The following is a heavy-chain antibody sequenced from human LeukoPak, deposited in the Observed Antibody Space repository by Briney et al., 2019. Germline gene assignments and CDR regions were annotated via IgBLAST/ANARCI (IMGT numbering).Heavy chain of an antibody. CDR2: INPSGGGT. CDR1: GYTFTGYY. Sequence: GASVKVFCKASGYTFTGYYMHWVRQAPGQGLEWMGIINPSGGGTSYAQKFQGRVTMTRDTSTSTVYMELSSLRSEDTAVYYCARDPRGRDYFDYWGQGTLVTVSS. J-gene: IGHJ4*02. V-gene: IGHV1-46*01. CDR3: ARDPRGRDYFDY.